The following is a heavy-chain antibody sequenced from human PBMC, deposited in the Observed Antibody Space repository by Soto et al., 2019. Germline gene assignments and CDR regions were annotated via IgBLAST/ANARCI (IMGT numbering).Heavy chain of an antibody. CDR2: IYYSGST. D-gene: IGHD3-10*01. V-gene: IGHV4-30-4*01. J-gene: IGHJ6*02. CDR3: ARDWEVVRGGGEYGMDV. Sequence: PSETLSLTCTVSGGSISSRDCYWSWIRQPPGKGLEWIGNIYYSGSTYYNPSLKSRVTISLDTSKNQFSLRLSSVTAADTAVYYCARDWEVVRGGGEYGMDVWGQGTTVTVSS. CDR1: GGSISSRDCY.